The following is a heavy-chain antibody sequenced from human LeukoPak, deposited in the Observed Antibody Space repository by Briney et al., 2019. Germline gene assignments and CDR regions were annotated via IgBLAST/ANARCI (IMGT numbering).Heavy chain of an antibody. V-gene: IGHV3-7*01. D-gene: IGHD3-16*01. J-gene: IGHJ4*02. CDR2: INEDGSQI. CDR3: ARDATRGGDFDY. CDR1: GFTFSNYW. Sequence: GGSLRLSCVASGFTFSNYWMTWVRQAPGKGLEWVANINEDGSQIYYVGSVKGRLTVSRDNARDSLYLQMTSLRVEDTAIYYCARDATRGGDFDYWGQGTLVTVSS.